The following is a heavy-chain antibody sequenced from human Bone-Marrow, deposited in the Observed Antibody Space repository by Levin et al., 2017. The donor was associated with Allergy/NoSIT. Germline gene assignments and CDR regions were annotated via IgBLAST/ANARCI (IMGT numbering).Heavy chain of an antibody. CDR3: AKDRYCIGGICPVDY. CDR2: ISGSGETT. J-gene: IGHJ4*02. D-gene: IGHD2-15*01. Sequence: PGGSLRLSCATSGFTFTDYAMNWVRQAPGEGLEWVSHISGSGETTSYADSVKGRFTVSKDFSKNTLDLQMNSLRAEDTAIYYCAKDRYCIGGICPVDYWGQGTLVTVSS. V-gene: IGHV3-23*01. CDR1: GFTFTDYA.